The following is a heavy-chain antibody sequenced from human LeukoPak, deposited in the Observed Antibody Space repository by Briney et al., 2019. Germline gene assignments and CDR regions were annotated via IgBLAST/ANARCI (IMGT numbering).Heavy chain of an antibody. CDR2: IWYDGSNK. CDR1: GFTFSSYG. Sequence: PGGSLRLSCAASGFTFSSYGMHWVRQAPGKGLVWVAVIWYDGSNKYYADSVKGRFTISRDNSKNTLYLQMNSLRAEDTAVYYCARDRGRGATLDYWGQGTLVTVSS. V-gene: IGHV3-33*01. D-gene: IGHD1-26*01. J-gene: IGHJ4*02. CDR3: ARDRGRGATLDY.